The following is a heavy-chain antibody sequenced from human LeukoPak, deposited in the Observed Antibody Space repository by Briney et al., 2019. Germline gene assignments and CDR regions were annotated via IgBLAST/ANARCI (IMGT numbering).Heavy chain of an antibody. CDR3: AKGVSGTYYAFDV. D-gene: IGHD1-26*01. V-gene: IGHV4-59*02. CDR2: ISNRGST. J-gene: IGHJ3*01. CDR1: GASVTSHF. Sequence: SETLSLTCGVSGASVTSHFWSWIRQTPGMCLEWIGYISNRGSTGYKPSLRSRVTISVDSPKNEVSLNVRSVSAADTAVYYCAKGVSGTYYAFDVWGQGRTV.